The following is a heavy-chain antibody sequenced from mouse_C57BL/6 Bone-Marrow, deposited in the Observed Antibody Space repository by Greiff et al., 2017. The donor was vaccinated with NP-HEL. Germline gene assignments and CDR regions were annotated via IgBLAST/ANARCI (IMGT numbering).Heavy chain of an antibody. D-gene: IGHD1-1*01. V-gene: IGHV1-5*01. CDR3: TGREYYVGSTWLAY. CDR2: IYPGNSDT. CDR1: GYTFTSYW. J-gene: IGHJ3*01. Sequence: EVQLQQSGTVLARPGASVKMSCKTSGYTFTSYWMHWVKQRPGQGLEWIGAIYPGNSDTRYNQKFKGKATLTAVTSASTAYMELSSLTNEDSAVYDCTGREYYVGSTWLAYWDRGTVITVSA.